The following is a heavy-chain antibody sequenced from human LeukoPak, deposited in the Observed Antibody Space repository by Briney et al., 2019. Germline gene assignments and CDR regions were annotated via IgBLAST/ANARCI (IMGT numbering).Heavy chain of an antibody. CDR3: ARDSTSLGAFDI. CDR2: IYYSGST. Sequence: SETLSLTCTVSGGSISSSSYYWGWIRQPPGKGLEWIGSIYYSGSTYYNPSLKSRVTISVDTSKNQFSLKLSSVTAADTAVYYCARDSTSLGAFDIWGQGTMVTVSS. J-gene: IGHJ3*02. V-gene: IGHV4-39*07. D-gene: IGHD2-2*01. CDR1: GGSISSSSYY.